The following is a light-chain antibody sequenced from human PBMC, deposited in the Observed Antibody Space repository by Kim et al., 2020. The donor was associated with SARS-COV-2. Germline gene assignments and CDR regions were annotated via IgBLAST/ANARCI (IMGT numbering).Light chain of an antibody. CDR2: DVS. Sequence: GQSITISCTGTSSDVGGYNSVSWYQQPPGRAPKLMIYDVSNRPSGVSSRFSGSKSGNTASLTISGLQAEDEAEYYCSSYTSSTTRVFGSGTKVTVL. CDR1: SSDVGGYNS. CDR3: SSYTSSTTRV. J-gene: IGLJ1*01. V-gene: IGLV2-14*03.